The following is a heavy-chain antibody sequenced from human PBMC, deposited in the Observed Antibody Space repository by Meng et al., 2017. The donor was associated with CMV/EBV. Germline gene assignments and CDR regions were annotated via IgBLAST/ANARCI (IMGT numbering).Heavy chain of an antibody. CDR2: IRSKANSYAT. Sequence: KLSCAASGFSFSGSAMHWVRQASGKGLEWVGRIRSKANSYATAYAASVKGRFTISRDDSNTTAYLQMTSLNTEDTAVYYCTRTPGDYWGQGTLVTVSS. CDR1: GFSFSGSA. D-gene: IGHD3-10*01. V-gene: IGHV3-73*01. CDR3: TRTPGDY. J-gene: IGHJ4*02.